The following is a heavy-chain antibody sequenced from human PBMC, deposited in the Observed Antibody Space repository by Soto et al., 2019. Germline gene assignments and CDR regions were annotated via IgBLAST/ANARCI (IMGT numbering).Heavy chain of an antibody. Sequence: PGGSLRLSCAASGFTFSSYNMHWVRQAPGKGLEWVSSISSSTNYIYYADSVKGRFTISRDNAKSSLYLQMNSLRAEDTAVYYCAKDEYGDSRHFDYWGQGTLVTVSS. CDR1: GFTFSSYN. CDR2: ISSSTNYI. V-gene: IGHV3-21*01. D-gene: IGHD4-17*01. CDR3: AKDEYGDSRHFDY. J-gene: IGHJ4*02.